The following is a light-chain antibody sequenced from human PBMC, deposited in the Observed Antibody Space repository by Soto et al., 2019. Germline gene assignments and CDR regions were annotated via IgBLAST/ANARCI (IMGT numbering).Light chain of an antibody. CDR1: QSVSSD. J-gene: IGKJ1*01. CDR2: DAS. V-gene: IGKV3-20*01. CDR3: QQYGSSPWT. Sequence: IVMTQSPATLSVSPGERATLSCRASQSVSSDLAWYQQKPGQAPRLLIYDASSRATGIPDRFSGSGSGTDFTLTIRRLEPEDFAVYYCQQYGSSPWTFGQGTKVDI.